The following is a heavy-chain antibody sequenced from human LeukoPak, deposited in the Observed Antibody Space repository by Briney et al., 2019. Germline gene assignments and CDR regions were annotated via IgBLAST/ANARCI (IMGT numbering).Heavy chain of an antibody. V-gene: IGHV4-4*07. Sequence: PSETLSLTCTGSGGSISSYYWSWIRQPAGKGLEWIGRIYTSGSTNYNPSLKSRVTMSVDTSKNQFSLKLSSVTAADTAVYYCARVGTDFWSGYTPYFDYWGQGTLVTVSS. J-gene: IGHJ4*02. CDR3: ARVGTDFWSGYTPYFDY. CDR1: GGSISSYY. D-gene: IGHD3-3*01. CDR2: IYTSGST.